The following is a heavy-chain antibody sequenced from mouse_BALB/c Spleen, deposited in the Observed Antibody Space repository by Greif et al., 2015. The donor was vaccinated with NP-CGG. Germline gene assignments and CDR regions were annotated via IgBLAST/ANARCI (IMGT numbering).Heavy chain of an antibody. D-gene: IGHD2-3*01. Sequence: VKLVESGAELARPGASVKMSCKASGYTFTSYWMHWVKQRPGQGLEWIGYINPSTGYTEYNQKFKDKATLTADKSSSTAYMQLSSLTSEDSAVYCCARRGDGYPYAMDYWGQGTSVTVSS. CDR1: GYTFTSYW. CDR2: INPSTGYT. J-gene: IGHJ4*01. CDR3: ARRGDGYPYAMDY. V-gene: IGHV1-4*01.